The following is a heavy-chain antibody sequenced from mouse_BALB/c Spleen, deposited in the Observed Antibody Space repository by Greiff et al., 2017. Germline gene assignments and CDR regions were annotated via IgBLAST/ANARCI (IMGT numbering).Heavy chain of an antibody. V-gene: IGHV2-9-2*01. J-gene: IGHJ1*01. D-gene: IGHD2-12*01. CDR2: ICTGGGT. CDR3: VRLRRYFDD. Sequence: VKLMESGPGLVAPSQSLSITCTVSGFSLTSYDISWIRQPPGKGLVWLGVICTGGGTNYNSAFMSRLSISKDNSKSQVFLKMNSLQTDDTAIYYCVRLRRYFDDWGAGTTGTVSS. CDR1: GFSLTSYD.